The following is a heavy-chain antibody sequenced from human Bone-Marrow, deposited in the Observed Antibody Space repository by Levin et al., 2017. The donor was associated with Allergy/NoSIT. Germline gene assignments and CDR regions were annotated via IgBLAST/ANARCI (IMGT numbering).Heavy chain of an antibody. CDR3: ARELNWARDY. D-gene: IGHD7-27*01. V-gene: IGHV3-7*01. CDR1: GFTFSNYW. Sequence: WASVKVSCAASGFTFSNYWMDWVRQAPGKGLEWVANIKPDGSQKYSVDSVKGRFTISRDNAKNSLYLQMNGLRAEDTAVYYCARELNWARDYWGQGSLVTVSS. J-gene: IGHJ4*02. CDR2: IKPDGSQK.